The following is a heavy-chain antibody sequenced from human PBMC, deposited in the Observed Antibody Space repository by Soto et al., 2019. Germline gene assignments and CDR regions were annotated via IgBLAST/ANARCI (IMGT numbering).Heavy chain of an antibody. CDR1: GFTVSSNY. CDR3: ARERAYGRKQRYYYYGMDV. J-gene: IGHJ6*02. V-gene: IGHV3-53*04. D-gene: IGHD3-10*01. Sequence: PGGSLRLSCAASGFTVSSNYMSWVRQAPGKGLEWVSVIYSGGSTYYADSVKGRFTISRHNSKNTLYLQMNSLRAEDTAVYYCARERAYGRKQRYYYYGMDVWGQGTTVTVSS. CDR2: IYSGGST.